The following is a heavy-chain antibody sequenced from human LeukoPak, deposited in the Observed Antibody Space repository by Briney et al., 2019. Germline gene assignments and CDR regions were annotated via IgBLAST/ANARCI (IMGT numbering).Heavy chain of an antibody. CDR1: GFTFSSYW. CDR2: ISSSSSYI. Sequence: PGGSLRLSCAASGFTFSSYWMNWVRQAPGKGLEWVSSISSSSSYIYYADSVKGRFTISRDNAKNSLYLQMNSLRAEDTAVYYCAMSLTRGRDGYNSYFDYWGQGTLVTVSS. V-gene: IGHV3-21*01. J-gene: IGHJ4*02. D-gene: IGHD5-24*01. CDR3: AMSLTRGRDGYNSYFDY.